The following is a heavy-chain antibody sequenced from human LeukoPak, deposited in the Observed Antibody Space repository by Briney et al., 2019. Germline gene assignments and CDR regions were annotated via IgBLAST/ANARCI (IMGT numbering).Heavy chain of an antibody. D-gene: IGHD1-26*01. V-gene: IGHV4-34*01. CDR2: INHSGST. Sequence: SETLSLTCAVYGGSFSGYYWSWIRQPPGKGLEWIGEINHSGSTKYNPSLKSRVSISVDTSKTQFSLKLSSVTAAETAVYYCARGIVGATPNDYWGQGPLVTVSS. CDR3: ARGIVGATPNDY. CDR1: GGSFSGYY. J-gene: IGHJ4*02.